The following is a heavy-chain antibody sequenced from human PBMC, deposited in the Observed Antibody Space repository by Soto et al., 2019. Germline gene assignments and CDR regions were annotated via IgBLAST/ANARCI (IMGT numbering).Heavy chain of an antibody. CDR1: GGSISSGDYY. D-gene: IGHD3-10*01. J-gene: IGHJ4*02. CDR2: IYYSGST. V-gene: IGHV4-31*03. CDR3: ATYGSGSYKPTTFDY. Sequence: QVQLQESGPGLVKPSQTLSLTCTVSGGSISSGDYYWSWIRQHPGKGLEWIGYIYYSGSTYYNPSLKSRVTITADTSKNRCSLKLSSVTAADTAVYYCATYGSGSYKPTTFDYWGQRTLVTVSS.